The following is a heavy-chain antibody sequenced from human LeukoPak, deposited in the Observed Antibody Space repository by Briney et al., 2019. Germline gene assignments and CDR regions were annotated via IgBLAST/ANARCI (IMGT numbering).Heavy chain of an antibody. V-gene: IGHV1-2*02. Sequence: ASVKVSCKASGYTFTAYYIHWVRQAPGQGLEWMGWINPTSGTTNYAQKFQGGVTMTRDTSVSTAYMELSRLKSDDTAVYYCARPTGSYVLLAGFDVWGQGTVVT. CDR1: GYTFTAYY. CDR2: INPTSGTT. J-gene: IGHJ3*01. CDR3: ARPTGSYVLLAGFDV. D-gene: IGHD1-26*01.